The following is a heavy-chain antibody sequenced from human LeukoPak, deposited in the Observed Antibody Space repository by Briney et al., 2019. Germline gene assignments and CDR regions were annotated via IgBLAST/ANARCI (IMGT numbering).Heavy chain of an antibody. J-gene: IGHJ3*01. CDR1: GYTFTGYY. CDR2: INPNNGGT. D-gene: IGHD2-21*01. V-gene: IGHV1-2*02. Sequence: GASVKVSCKASGYTFTGYYIYWVRQAPGQGREWMGWINPNNGGTNYAQKFQGRVTMTRDTSISAAYMELSRLRSDDTAVYYCATATEIVSWGQGTKVTVSS. CDR3: ATATEIVS.